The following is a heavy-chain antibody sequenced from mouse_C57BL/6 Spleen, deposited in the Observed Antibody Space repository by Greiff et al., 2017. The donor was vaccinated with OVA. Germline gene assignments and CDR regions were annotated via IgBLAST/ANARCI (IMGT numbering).Heavy chain of an antibody. Sequence: QVQLQQPGAELVRPGSSVKLSCKASGYTFTSYWMHWVKQRPIQGLEWIGNIDPSDSEPHYNQKFKDKATLTVDKSSSTAYMQLSSLTSEDSAVYYCARSPWYSNSPYAMDYWGQGTSVTVSS. D-gene: IGHD2-5*01. CDR1: GYTFTSYW. CDR3: ARSPWYSNSPYAMDY. V-gene: IGHV1-52*01. CDR2: IDPSDSEP. J-gene: IGHJ4*01.